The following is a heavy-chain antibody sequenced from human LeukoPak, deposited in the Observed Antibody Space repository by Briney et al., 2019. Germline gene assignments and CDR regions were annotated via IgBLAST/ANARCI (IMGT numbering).Heavy chain of an antibody. CDR2: IYWDDDK. CDR1: GFSLSTSGVG. Sequence: SGPTLVNPTQTLTLTCTFSGFSLSTSGVGVGWIRQPPGKALEWLALIYWDDDKRYSPSLKSRLTITKDTSKNQVVLTMTNMDPVDTATYYCAHIGPCYYDSSGYYPRIFDYWGQGTLVTVSS. V-gene: IGHV2-5*02. J-gene: IGHJ4*02. D-gene: IGHD3-22*01. CDR3: AHIGPCYYDSSGYYPRIFDY.